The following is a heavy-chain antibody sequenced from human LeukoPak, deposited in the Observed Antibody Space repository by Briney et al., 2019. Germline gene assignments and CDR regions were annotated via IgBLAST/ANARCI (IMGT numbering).Heavy chain of an antibody. J-gene: IGHJ1*01. CDR2: ITASGDST. CDR1: GFTFSNYV. V-gene: IGHV3-23*01. Sequence: GESLRLSCAASGFTFSNYVMIWVRQASGKGLEWVSGITASGDSTYYGDSVKGRFTMSRDNSKNTVYLQMNSLRAEDTAVYYCARREAATGKKYFQYWGQGTLVTVSS. D-gene: IGHD6-13*01. CDR3: ARREAATGKKYFQY.